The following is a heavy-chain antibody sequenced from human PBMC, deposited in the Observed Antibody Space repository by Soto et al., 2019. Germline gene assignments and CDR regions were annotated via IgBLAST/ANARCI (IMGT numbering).Heavy chain of an antibody. CDR1: GFTVFNHY. Sequence: EVQLVETGGGLVQPGGSLRLSCAASGFTVFNHYMSWVRKAPGEGLEWVSVIFSGGSTSYADSVKGRSTVSRDSSKITLYLQMNTLRDEDTAVYYCATHPSSLKWGQGTLVTVSP. J-gene: IGHJ4*02. CDR2: IFSGGST. V-gene: IGHV3-53*02. CDR3: ATHPSSLK.